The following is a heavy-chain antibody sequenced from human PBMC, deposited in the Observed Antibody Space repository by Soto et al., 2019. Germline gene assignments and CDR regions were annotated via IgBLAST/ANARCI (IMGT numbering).Heavy chain of an antibody. CDR1: GGTFSSYT. CDR3: ASRYSEGYNWFDP. D-gene: IGHD2-15*01. Sequence: ASVKVSCKASGGTFSSYTISWVRQAPGQGLEWMGRIIPILGIANYAQKFQGRVTITADKSTSTAYMELSSLRSEDTAVYYCASRYSEGYNWFDPWGQGTLVTVAS. J-gene: IGHJ5*02. V-gene: IGHV1-69*02. CDR2: IIPILGIA.